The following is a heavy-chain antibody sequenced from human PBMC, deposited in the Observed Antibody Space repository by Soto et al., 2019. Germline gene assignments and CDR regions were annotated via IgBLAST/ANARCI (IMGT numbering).Heavy chain of an antibody. CDR1: GFTFSIYA. CDR3: AKDQSNSNPLYYFDF. CDR2: MSRTGDNT. Sequence: GGSLRLSCAASGFTFSIYAMTWVRQSPGKGLEWVSSMSRTGDNTYYADSVKGRFTISRDNSKNTLYLQMNSLRAEDTAIYYCAKDQSNSNPLYYFDFWGQGTVVTVSS. D-gene: IGHD3-22*01. J-gene: IGHJ4*02. V-gene: IGHV3-23*01.